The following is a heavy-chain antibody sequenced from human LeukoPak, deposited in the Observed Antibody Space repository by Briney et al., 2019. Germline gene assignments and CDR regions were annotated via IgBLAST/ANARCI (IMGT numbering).Heavy chain of an antibody. CDR1: GFTFSSYG. CDR2: IETGGAST. D-gene: IGHD3-16*01. Sequence: PGGSLRLSCAASGFTFSSYGMSWVRQAPGKGLEWVSAIETGGASTYYADSVKGRFSISRDNSKNTLYLQMNSLRAEDTAVYYCARGNDLLDYWGQGTLVTVSS. J-gene: IGHJ4*02. V-gene: IGHV3-23*05. CDR3: ARGNDLLDY.